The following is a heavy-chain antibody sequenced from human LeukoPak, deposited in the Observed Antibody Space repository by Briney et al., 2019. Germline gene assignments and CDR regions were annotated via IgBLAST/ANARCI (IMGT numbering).Heavy chain of an antibody. Sequence: SVTVSCKASGGTFSSYAISWVRQAPGQGLEWMGRIIPILGIANYAQKLQGRVTMTTDTSTSTAYMELRSLRSDDTAVYYCARDNAFDIWGQGTMVTVSS. CDR1: GGTFSSYA. CDR2: IIPILGIA. CDR3: ARDNAFDI. V-gene: IGHV1-69*04. J-gene: IGHJ3*02.